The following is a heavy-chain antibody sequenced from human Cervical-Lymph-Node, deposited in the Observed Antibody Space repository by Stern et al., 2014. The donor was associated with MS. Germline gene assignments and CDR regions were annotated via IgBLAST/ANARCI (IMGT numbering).Heavy chain of an antibody. J-gene: IGHJ6*02. Sequence: EQLEESGGGVVQPGRSLRLSCAASGFSISSLGMHWVRQAPGKGLEWVAVISFVGSNKKYGDAVKGRFSISSDNSNNTMYLQMNSLRPEDTAVYYCMGVGDAMDVWGQGTTVIVS. CDR3: MGVGDAMDV. CDR1: GFSISSLG. CDR2: ISFVGSNK. V-gene: IGHV3-30*03.